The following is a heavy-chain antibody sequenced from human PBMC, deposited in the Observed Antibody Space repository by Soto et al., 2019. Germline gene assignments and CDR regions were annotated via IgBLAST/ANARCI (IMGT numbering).Heavy chain of an antibody. J-gene: IGHJ5*02. V-gene: IGHV4-30-2*01. CDR1: GGSISSGGYS. Sequence: PSETLSLTCAVSGGSISSGGYSWSWIRQPPGKGLEWIGYIYHSGSTYYNPSLKSRVTISVDRSKNQFSLKLSSVTAADTAVYYCARAYYYGSGTYKGWFDPWGQGTLVTVSS. CDR3: ARAYYYGSGTYKGWFDP. CDR2: IYHSGST. D-gene: IGHD3-10*01.